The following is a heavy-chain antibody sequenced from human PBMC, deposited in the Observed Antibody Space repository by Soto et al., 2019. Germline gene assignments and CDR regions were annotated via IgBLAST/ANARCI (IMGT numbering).Heavy chain of an antibody. Sequence: GASVKVSCKATGYTFTSYYMHWVRQAPGQGLEWMGIINPSGGSTSYAQKFQGRVTMTRDTSTSTVYMELSSLRSEDTAVYYCARAGYDILTGSTEREGMDVWGQGTTVTVSS. V-gene: IGHV1-46*01. CDR3: ARAGYDILTGSTEREGMDV. CDR2: INPSGGST. CDR1: GYTFTSYY. D-gene: IGHD3-9*01. J-gene: IGHJ6*02.